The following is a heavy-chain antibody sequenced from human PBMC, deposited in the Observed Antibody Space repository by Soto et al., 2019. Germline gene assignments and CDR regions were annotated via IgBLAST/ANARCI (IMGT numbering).Heavy chain of an antibody. CDR1: GFTFRTYW. Sequence: EVQLVESGGGLVQPGGSLRLSCGASGFTFRTYWLSWVRQVPGKGLEWVANINQDGSEKRYVDSVKGRLTISRENAKNSVYLQMSILRAEDTALYYCARDGSTSWYSYDCDGMDVWGQGTTVTVSS. V-gene: IGHV3-7*05. D-gene: IGHD5-18*01. CDR3: ARDGSTSWYSYDCDGMDV. J-gene: IGHJ6*02. CDR2: INQDGSEK.